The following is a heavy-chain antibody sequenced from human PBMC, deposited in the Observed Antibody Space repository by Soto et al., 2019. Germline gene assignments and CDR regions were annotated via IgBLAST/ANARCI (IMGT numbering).Heavy chain of an antibody. D-gene: IGHD1-26*01. CDR3: ARGGQWDFLSDY. V-gene: IGHV1-18*01. J-gene: IGHJ4*02. CDR1: GYTFTRYY. CDR2: VSAYNGNT. Sequence: ASVKVSCKASGYTFTRYYINWVRQAPGQGLEWMGWVSAYNGNTHYEQKLQGRVTLTTDTSTSTAYMELRSLRSDDTAVYFCARGGQWDFLSDYWGQGALVTVSS.